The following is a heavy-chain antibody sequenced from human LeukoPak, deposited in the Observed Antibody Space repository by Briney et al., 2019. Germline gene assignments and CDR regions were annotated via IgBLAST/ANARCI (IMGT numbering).Heavy chain of an antibody. Sequence: GGSLRLSCAASGFTFDEYAMHWVRQAPGKWLDWVSLISLAGHNTYYADSVKGRFTISRDNSKNSLYLQMNSLRGEDSALYYCAKAYGACSGGSCYLDYFDYWGQGTLVTVSS. CDR2: ISLAGHNT. J-gene: IGHJ4*02. CDR1: GFTFDEYA. V-gene: IGHV3-43D*04. D-gene: IGHD2-15*01. CDR3: AKAYGACSGGSCYLDYFDY.